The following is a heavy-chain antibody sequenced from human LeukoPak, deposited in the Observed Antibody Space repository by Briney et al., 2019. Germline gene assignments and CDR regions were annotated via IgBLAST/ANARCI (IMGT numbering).Heavy chain of an antibody. J-gene: IGHJ3*02. CDR3: ARVWPTGAFDI. CDR1: GYTFTSYY. V-gene: IGHV1-46*01. CDR2: INPSGGST. Sequence: ASVKVSCKASGYTFTSYYMHWVRQAPGQGLEWMGIINPSGGSTSYAQKFQGRVTMTRDMSTSTVNMELSSLRSEDTAVYYCARVWPTGAFDIWGQGTMVTVSS. D-gene: IGHD4-17*01.